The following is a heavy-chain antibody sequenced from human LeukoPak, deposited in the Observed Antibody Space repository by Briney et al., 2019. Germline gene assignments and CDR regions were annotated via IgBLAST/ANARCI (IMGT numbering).Heavy chain of an antibody. CDR2: IPYDGSNK. V-gene: IGHV3-30-3*01. CDR1: GFTFSSYA. D-gene: IGHD4-17*01. CDR3: AREEGTVTDHDAFDI. J-gene: IGHJ3*02. Sequence: GRSLRLSCAASGFTFSSYAMHWVRQAPGKGLEWVAVIPYDGSNKYYADSVKGRFTISRDNSKNTLYLQMNSLRAEGTAVYYCAREEGTVTDHDAFDIWGQGTMVTVSS.